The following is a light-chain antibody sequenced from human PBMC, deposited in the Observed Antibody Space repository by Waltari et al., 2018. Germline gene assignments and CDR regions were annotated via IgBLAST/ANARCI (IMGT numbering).Light chain of an antibody. V-gene: IGKV3-11*01. CDR3: QQRSNWPPT. CDR1: QSVSSY. CDR2: DAS. J-gene: IGKJ1*01. Sequence: EIVLTQSPATLSLSPGERATLSCRASQSVSSYLAWYQPKPGPAPRLLIYDASNRATGIPARFSGSGSGTDFTLTISSLEPEDFAVYYCQQRSNWPPTFGQGTKVEIK.